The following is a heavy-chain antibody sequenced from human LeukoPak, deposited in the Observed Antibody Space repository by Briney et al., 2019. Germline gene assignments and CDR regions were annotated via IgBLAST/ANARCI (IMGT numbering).Heavy chain of an antibody. V-gene: IGHV4-4*02. J-gene: IGHJ1*01. Sequence: SGTLSLTCAVSGVSISSSNWWSWVRQPPGKGLEWIGEIYHSGSTNYNPSLKSRVTISVDKSKNQFSLKLSSVTAADTAVYYCVSSGWYARGVEYFQHWGQGTLVTVSS. CDR3: VSSGWYARGVEYFQH. D-gene: IGHD6-19*01. CDR1: GVSISSSNW. CDR2: IYHSGST.